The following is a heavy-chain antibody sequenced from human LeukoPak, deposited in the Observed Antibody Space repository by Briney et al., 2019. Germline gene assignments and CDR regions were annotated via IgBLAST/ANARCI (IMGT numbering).Heavy chain of an antibody. CDR1: GGSVSSGTYY. Sequence: SETLSLTCTVSGGSVSSGTYYWSWVRQPPGKGLEWIGYIYYSGSTNYNPSLKSRVTISVDTSKNQFSLKLSSVATADTAVYYCARCPAATNWFDPWGQGTLVTVSS. CDR3: ARCPAATNWFDP. J-gene: IGHJ5*02. V-gene: IGHV4-61*01. CDR2: IYYSGST. D-gene: IGHD2-2*01.